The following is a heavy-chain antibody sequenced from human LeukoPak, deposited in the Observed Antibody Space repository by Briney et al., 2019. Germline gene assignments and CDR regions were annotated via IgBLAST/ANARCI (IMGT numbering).Heavy chain of an antibody. V-gene: IGHV3-49*04. Sequence: GGSLRLSCTASGFTFCDYAISRVREAPGHGLEWVSFIRSKAYGGTTEYAASVKGRFTISRDDSKSIAYLQMNSLKTEDTAVYYCTRERDGLDYWGQGTLVTVSS. CDR3: TRERDGLDY. D-gene: IGHD5-24*01. J-gene: IGHJ4*02. CDR2: IRSKAYGGTT. CDR1: GFTFCDYA.